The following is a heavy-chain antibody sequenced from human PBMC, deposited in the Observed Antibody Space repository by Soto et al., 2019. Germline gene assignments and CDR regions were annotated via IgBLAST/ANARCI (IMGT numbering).Heavy chain of an antibody. V-gene: IGHV1-46*01. CDR1: GYTFTSYY. CDR3: ARDKPLSYYYYGMDV. Sequence: QVQLVQSGAEVKKPGASVKVSCKASGYTFTSYYMHWVRQAPGQGLEWMGIINPSGGSTSYAQKFQGRVTMTRDTSTSTVYRELSSLRSEDTAVYYCARDKPLSYYYYGMDVWGQGTTVTVSS. J-gene: IGHJ6*02. CDR2: INPSGGST.